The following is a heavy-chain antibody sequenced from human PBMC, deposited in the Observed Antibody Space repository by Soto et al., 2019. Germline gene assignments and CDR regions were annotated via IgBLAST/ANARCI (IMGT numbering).Heavy chain of an antibody. D-gene: IGHD1-1*01. J-gene: IGHJ6*02. Sequence: EVQLLESGGGLVQPGGSLRLSCAASGFTFSSYAMSWVRQAPGKGLEWVSAISGSGGSTYYADSVKGRFTISRDNSKNTLYLQMNSLRAEDTAVYYCAKDPALWKPDYYYGMDVWGQGTTVTVSS. CDR1: GFTFSSYA. V-gene: IGHV3-23*01. CDR3: AKDPALWKPDYYYGMDV. CDR2: ISGSGGST.